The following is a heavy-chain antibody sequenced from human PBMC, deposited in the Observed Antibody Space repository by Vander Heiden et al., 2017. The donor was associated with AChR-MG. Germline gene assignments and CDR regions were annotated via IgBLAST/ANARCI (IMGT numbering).Heavy chain of an antibody. D-gene: IGHD2-21*01. J-gene: IGHJ4*02. CDR3: ASGVD. Sequence: QVQLVESGGGVVQPGRSLRLSCAASGFTFSSYAMHWVRQAPGKGLEWVAVISYDGSNKYYADSVKGRFTISRDNSKNTLYLQMNSLRAEDTAVYYCASGVDWGQGTLVTVSS. V-gene: IGHV3-30-3*01. CDR2: ISYDGSNK. CDR1: GFTFSSYA.